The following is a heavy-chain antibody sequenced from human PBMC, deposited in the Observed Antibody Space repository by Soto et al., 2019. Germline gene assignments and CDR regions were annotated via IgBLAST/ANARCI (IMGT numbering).Heavy chain of an antibody. CDR2: IYYSGST. V-gene: IGHV4-59*01. CDR3: AREMYNWNDSGPNTHFDY. CDR1: GGSISSYY. D-gene: IGHD1-1*01. Sequence: SETLSLTCTVSGGSISSYYWSWIRQPPGKGLEWIGYIYYSGSTNYNPSLKSRVTISVDTSKNQFSLKLSSVTAADTAVYYCAREMYNWNDSGPNTHFDYWGQGTLVTVSS. J-gene: IGHJ4*02.